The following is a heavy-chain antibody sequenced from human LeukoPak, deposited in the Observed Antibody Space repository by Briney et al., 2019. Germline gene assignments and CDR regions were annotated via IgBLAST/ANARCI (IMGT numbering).Heavy chain of an antibody. Sequence: GGSLRLSCAASGFTFSSYAMSWVRQAPGKGLEWVSGISGSGGSTHYADSVKDRFTISRDNSKNTLYLQMNSLKTEDTAVYYCTTDGFLVRGAHWGQGTLVTVSS. CDR1: GFTFSSYA. D-gene: IGHD3-10*01. J-gene: IGHJ4*02. V-gene: IGHV3-23*01. CDR3: TTDGFLVRGAH. CDR2: ISGSGGST.